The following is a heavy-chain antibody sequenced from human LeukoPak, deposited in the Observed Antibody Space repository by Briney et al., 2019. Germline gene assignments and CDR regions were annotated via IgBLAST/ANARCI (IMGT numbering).Heavy chain of an antibody. CDR2: IDPSDSYT. Sequence: GESLKISCKGSGYSFTSYWISWVRQMPGKGLEWMGRIDPSDSYTNYSPSFQGHVTISADKSISTAYLQWSRLKASDTAMYYCARSGKQQLDQDYYYGMDVWGQGTTVTVSS. CDR3: ARSGKQQLDQDYYYGMDV. J-gene: IGHJ6*02. D-gene: IGHD6-13*01. CDR1: GYSFTSYW. V-gene: IGHV5-10-1*01.